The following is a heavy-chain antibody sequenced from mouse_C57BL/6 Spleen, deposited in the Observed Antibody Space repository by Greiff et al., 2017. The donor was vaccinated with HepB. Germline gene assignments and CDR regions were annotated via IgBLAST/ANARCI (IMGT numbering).Heavy chain of an antibody. D-gene: IGHD1-1*01. J-gene: IGHJ2*01. Sequence: VKLMESGAELVKPGASVKLSCKASGYTFTSYWMQWVKQRPGQGLEWIGEIDPSDSCTNYNQKFKGKATLTVDTSSSTAYMQLSSLTSEDSAVYYCARGDYGSRGDYCDYWGQGTTLTVSS. V-gene: IGHV1-50*01. CDR3: ARGDYGSRGDYCDY. CDR1: GYTFTSYW. CDR2: IDPSDSCT.